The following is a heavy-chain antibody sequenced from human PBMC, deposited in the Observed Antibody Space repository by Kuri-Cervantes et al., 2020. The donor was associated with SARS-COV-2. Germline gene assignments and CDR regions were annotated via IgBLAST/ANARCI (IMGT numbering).Heavy chain of an antibody. Sequence: ASVKVSCKASGYTFTSYAMNWVRQAPGQGLEWMGWINTNTGNPTYAQGFTGRFVFSLDTSVSTAYLQISSLTAEDTAVYYCARDLYGDYVGAFDIWGQGKMVTVSS. CDR1: GYTFTSYA. CDR3: ARDLYGDYVGAFDI. CDR2: INTNTGNP. D-gene: IGHD4-17*01. V-gene: IGHV7-4-1*02. J-gene: IGHJ3*02.